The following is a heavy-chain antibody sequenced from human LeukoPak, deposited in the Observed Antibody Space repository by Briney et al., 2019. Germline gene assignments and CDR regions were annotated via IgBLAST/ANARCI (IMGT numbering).Heavy chain of an antibody. D-gene: IGHD2-2*01. CDR3: AKKIDAGYQQGDAFDI. V-gene: IGHV3-11*04. J-gene: IGHJ3*02. CDR2: IGNIATTI. Sequence: GGSLRLSCAASGFTFSGYYMAWIRQAPGKGLEWVSYIGNIATTIHYADSVKGRFTISRDNSKNTLYLQMNSLRAEDTAVYYCAKKIDAGYQQGDAFDIWGQGTMVTVSS. CDR1: GFTFSGYY.